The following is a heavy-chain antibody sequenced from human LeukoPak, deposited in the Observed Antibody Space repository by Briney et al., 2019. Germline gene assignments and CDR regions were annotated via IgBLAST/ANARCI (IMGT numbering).Heavy chain of an antibody. CDR2: IRYDGSNK. Sequence: AGGSLRLSCAASGFTFSSYVMHWVRQAPGKGLEWVAFIRYDGSNKYYADSVKGRFTISRDNSKNTLYLQMNSLRAEDTAVYYCATDPSDYWGQGTLVTVSS. CDR1: GFTFSSYV. J-gene: IGHJ4*02. V-gene: IGHV3-30*02. CDR3: ATDPSDY.